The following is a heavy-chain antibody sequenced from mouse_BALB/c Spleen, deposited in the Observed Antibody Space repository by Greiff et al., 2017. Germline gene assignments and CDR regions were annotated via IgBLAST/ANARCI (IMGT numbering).Heavy chain of an antibody. CDR1: GYAFSSYW. J-gene: IGHJ3*01. D-gene: IGHD2-10*02. CDR3: ARSGYGNLFAY. CDR2: IYPGDGDT. Sequence: VKLMESGAELVRPGSSVKISCKASGYAFSSYWMNWVKQRPGQGLEWIGQIYPGDGDTNYNGKFKGKATLTADKSSSTAYMQLSSLTSEDSAVYFCARSGYGNLFAYWGQGTLVTVSA. V-gene: IGHV1-80*01.